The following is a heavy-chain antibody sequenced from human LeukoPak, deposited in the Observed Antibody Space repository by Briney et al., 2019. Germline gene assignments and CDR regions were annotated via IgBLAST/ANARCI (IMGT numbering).Heavy chain of an antibody. CDR2: IYYSGST. D-gene: IGHD6-19*01. J-gene: IGHJ6*03. CDR3: ARDCRRSGWYGESEYYYMDV. V-gene: IGHV4-59*01. CDR1: GGSISSYY. Sequence: SETLSLTCTVSGGSISSYYGSWIRQPPGKGLEWIGYIYYSGSTNYNPSLKSRVTISVDTSKNQFSLKLSSVTAADTAVYYCARDCRRSGWYGESEYYYMDVWGKGTTVTVSS.